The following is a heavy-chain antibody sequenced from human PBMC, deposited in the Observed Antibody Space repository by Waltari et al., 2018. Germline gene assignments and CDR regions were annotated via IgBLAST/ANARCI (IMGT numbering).Heavy chain of an antibody. D-gene: IGHD1-1*01. CDR2: IYPGDSDT. V-gene: IGHV5-51*03. CDR3: AIHDLATDDAFDI. CDR1: GYSFTSYW. J-gene: IGHJ3*02. Sequence: EVQLVQSGAEVTKPGESLKISCQGSGYSFTSYWIGWVRQMPGKGLEWMGIIYPGDSDTRYSPAVQDQVTISADKSISTAYLQWSSLKASDTAMYYCAIHDLATDDAFDIWGQGTMVTVSS.